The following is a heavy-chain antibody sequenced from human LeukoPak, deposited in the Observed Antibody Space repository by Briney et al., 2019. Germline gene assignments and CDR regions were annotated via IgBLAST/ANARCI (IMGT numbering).Heavy chain of an antibody. D-gene: IGHD4-17*01. J-gene: IGHJ5*02. CDR1: GYTFTSYG. CDR2: ISAYNGNT. Sequence: ASXKVSCKASGYTFTSYGISWVRQAPGQGLEWMGWISAYNGNTNYAQKLQGSVTITTDTSTSTAYMELRSLRSDDTAVYYCARDKPTVTTPNWFDPWGQGTLVTVSS. V-gene: IGHV1-18*01. CDR3: ARDKPTVTTPNWFDP.